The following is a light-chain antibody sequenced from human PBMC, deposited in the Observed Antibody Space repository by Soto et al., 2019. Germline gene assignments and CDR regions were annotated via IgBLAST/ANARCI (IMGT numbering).Light chain of an antibody. CDR1: QRVDIY. Sequence: ETVLTQSPATLSLSPGERATLSCRASQRVDIYLAWYQQKPGQAPRLLIYDASNRATGIPARFSGSGFGTDFTLTISSLEPEDFAVYYCQQRKNWPPLTFGQGTRLEMK. V-gene: IGKV3-11*01. CDR3: QQRKNWPPLT. CDR2: DAS. J-gene: IGKJ5*01.